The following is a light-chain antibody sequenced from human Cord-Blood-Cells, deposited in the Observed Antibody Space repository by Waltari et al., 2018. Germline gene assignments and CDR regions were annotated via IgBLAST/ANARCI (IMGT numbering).Light chain of an antibody. CDR3: SSYTSSSTFNWV. CDR2: DVS. V-gene: IGLV2-14*01. Sequence: QSALTQPASVSGSPGQSITISCTGTSSDVGGYNYVSWYQQHPGKAPKLMICDVSKRPSGVSNRFSGSKSGNTASLTISGLQAEDEADYYCSSYTSSSTFNWVFGGGTKLTVL. CDR1: SSDVGGYNY. J-gene: IGLJ3*02.